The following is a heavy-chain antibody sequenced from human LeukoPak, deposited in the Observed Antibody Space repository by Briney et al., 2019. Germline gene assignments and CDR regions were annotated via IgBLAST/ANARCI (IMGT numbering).Heavy chain of an antibody. Sequence: NPGGSLRLSCTASQFTFSDFYMSWVRQAPGKGLEWVACISSGSTYIFHADSVRGRFAVSRDNAKNSLYLQMNSLRADDTAVYYCVRANHGSFDYWGRGSLVTVSS. CDR1: QFTFSDFY. V-gene: IGHV3-11*06. CDR2: ISSGSTYI. CDR3: VRANHGSFDY. D-gene: IGHD1-14*01. J-gene: IGHJ4*02.